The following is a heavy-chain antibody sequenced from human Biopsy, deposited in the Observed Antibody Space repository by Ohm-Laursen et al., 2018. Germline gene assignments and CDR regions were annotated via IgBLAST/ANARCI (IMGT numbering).Heavy chain of an antibody. CDR2: INHSGRT. V-gene: IGHV4-34*01. CDR1: GESFNGYY. CDR3: VRGVDYYDPYRYYALDV. J-gene: IGHJ6*02. D-gene: IGHD3-22*01. Sequence: TLSLTYAVYGESFNGYYWSWIRQTPGKGLEWIGEINHSGRTNYNPSLKGRVTISVDTSKNQFSLKVRSVTAADTAVYYCVRGVDYYDPYRYYALDVWGQGTTVTVSS.